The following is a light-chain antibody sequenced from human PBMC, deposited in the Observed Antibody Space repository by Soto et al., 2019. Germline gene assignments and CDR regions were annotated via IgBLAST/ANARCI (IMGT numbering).Light chain of an antibody. Sequence: DIQMTQSPSSLSASVGDRVTITCQASQGINNYLNWYQQKEGKAPELLIYDSSKLKTGVPSRFSGSGSETDFTLIISSLQPDDVATYYCQHYDHVPLSFGGGTKVEIK. J-gene: IGKJ4*01. CDR1: QGINNY. CDR3: QHYDHVPLS. V-gene: IGKV1-33*01. CDR2: DSS.